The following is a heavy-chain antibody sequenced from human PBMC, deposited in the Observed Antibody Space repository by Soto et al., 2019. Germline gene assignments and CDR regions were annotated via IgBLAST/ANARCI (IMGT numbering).Heavy chain of an antibody. D-gene: IGHD6-19*01. J-gene: IGHJ3*01. Sequence: SETLSLTCAVYGGSFSGYFWNWIRQTPGKGLEWIGKVNHNGRNNYNPSLKSRVTISLDMSKNQISLKLTSVNAADTAVYYCARGGSSDWQVAFDFWGQGTMVTVSS. CDR1: GGSFSGYF. V-gene: IGHV4-34*01. CDR2: VNHNGRN. CDR3: ARGGSSDWQVAFDF.